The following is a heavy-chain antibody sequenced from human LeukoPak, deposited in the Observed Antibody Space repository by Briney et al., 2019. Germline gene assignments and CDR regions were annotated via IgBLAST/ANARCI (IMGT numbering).Heavy chain of an antibody. Sequence: SETLSLTCTVSGGSISSSSYYWGWIRQPPGKGLEWIGSIYDSGNTYYNPSLKSRVTVSVDMSKNQFSLKLSSVTAADTAVYYCARHGRITMVRGKGGWFDPWGQGTLVTVSS. CDR1: GGSISSSSYY. CDR2: IYDSGNT. CDR3: ARHGRITMVRGKGGWFDP. J-gene: IGHJ5*02. V-gene: IGHV4-39*01. D-gene: IGHD3-10*01.